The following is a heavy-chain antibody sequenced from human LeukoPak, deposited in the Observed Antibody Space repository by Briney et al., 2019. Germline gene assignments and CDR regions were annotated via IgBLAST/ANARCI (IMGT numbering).Heavy chain of an antibody. Sequence: GGSLRLSCAASGFTFSDYYMSWIRQAPGKGLEWISYICDSGRTIYYADSVKGRFTISRDNAKNSVYLQMNNLGAEDTAVYYCARDRHGDYDHSGYYDKWGQGTLVTVSS. CDR3: ARDRHGDYDHSGYYDK. CDR2: ICDSGRTI. J-gene: IGHJ4*02. D-gene: IGHD3-22*01. CDR1: GFTFSDYY. V-gene: IGHV3-11*01.